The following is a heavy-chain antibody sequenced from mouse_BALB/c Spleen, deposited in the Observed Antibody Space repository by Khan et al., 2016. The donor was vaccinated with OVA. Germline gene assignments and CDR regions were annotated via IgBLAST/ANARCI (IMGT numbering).Heavy chain of an antibody. D-gene: IGHD1-1*01. CDR3: AKEDYCSISFDY. CDR2: IRGGGRT. V-gene: IGHV2-6-5*01. CDR1: GFSLTDYG. J-gene: IGHJ2*01. Sequence: QVQLKESGPGLVAPSQSLSITCTVSGFSLTDYGVSWIRQPPGKGLEWLGVIRGGGRTYYNSTLKSRLSIRKDNSKSQVFLKMNSLHTDDTAMYYCAKEDYCSISFDYWGQGTTLTVSS.